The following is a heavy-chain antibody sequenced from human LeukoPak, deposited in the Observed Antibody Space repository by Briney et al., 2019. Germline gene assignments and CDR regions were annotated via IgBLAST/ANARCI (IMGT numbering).Heavy chain of an antibody. D-gene: IGHD1-26*01. V-gene: IGHV4-39*07. Sequence: SETLSLTCTVSGGSISSSSYYWGWIRQPPGKGLEWIGSIYYSGSTYYNPSLKSRVTISVDTSKNQFSLKLSSVTAADTAVYYCARGRPPYRKYYYYYYMDIWGKGTTVTVSS. J-gene: IGHJ6*03. CDR3: ARGRPPYRKYYYYYYMDI. CDR1: GGSISSSSYY. CDR2: IYYSGST.